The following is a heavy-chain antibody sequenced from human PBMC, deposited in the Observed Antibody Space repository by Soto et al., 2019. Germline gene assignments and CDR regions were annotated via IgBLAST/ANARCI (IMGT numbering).Heavy chain of an antibody. CDR2: ISGSGGST. J-gene: IGHJ6*02. Sequence: PGWSLRLSCAASGFTFSSYAMSWVRQAPGKGLEWVSAISGSGGSTYYADSVKGRFTISRDNSKNTLYLQMNSLRAEDTAVYYCAKALAVVPAAISQYYYYYGMEVWGQGTKVTVSS. CDR3: AKALAVVPAAISQYYYYYGMEV. D-gene: IGHD2-2*02. V-gene: IGHV3-23*01. CDR1: GFTFSSYA.